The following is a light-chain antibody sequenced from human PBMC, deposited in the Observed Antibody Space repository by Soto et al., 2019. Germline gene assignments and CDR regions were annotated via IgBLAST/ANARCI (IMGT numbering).Light chain of an antibody. Sequence: DIQMTQSPSSLSASVGDRVTITCRASQSISSYLNWYQQKPGKAPKLLIYAASSLQSGVPSRFXGSGSGTXXXLXISSLQPEDFATYYCQQSYSTPTFGQGTKLEIK. CDR3: QQSYSTPT. J-gene: IGKJ2*01. V-gene: IGKV1-39*01. CDR2: AAS. CDR1: QSISSY.